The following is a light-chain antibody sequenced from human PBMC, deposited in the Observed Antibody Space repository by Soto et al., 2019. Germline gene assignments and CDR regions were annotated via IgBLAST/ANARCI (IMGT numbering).Light chain of an antibody. J-gene: IGKJ1*01. CDR3: QQYNNWPWT. V-gene: IGKV3-15*01. CDR2: GAS. CDR1: QSISSK. Sequence: EKVMTQSPATLSASPGERATLSCRASQSISSKLAWYQQRPGQAPRLLIYGASTRATGSPARFSGSGSGTEFTLTISSLQSEDFAVYHCQQYNNWPWTFGQGTKVEIK.